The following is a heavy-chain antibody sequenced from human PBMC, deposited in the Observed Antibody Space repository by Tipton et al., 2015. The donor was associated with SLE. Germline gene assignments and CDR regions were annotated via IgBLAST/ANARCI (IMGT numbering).Heavy chain of an antibody. CDR1: DGSIRSSSYY. Sequence: TLSLTCTVSDGSIRSSSYYWDWIRQPPGKGLEWIGSVYYSGSTYYNPSLKSRVTISVDTSKNQFSLKLSSVTAADTAVYYCARGSDYDYVWGSYRLNTAFVLWGQGTMVTVSS. D-gene: IGHD3-16*02. J-gene: IGHJ3*01. V-gene: IGHV4-39*01. CDR3: ARGSDYDYVWGSYRLNTAFVL. CDR2: VYYSGST.